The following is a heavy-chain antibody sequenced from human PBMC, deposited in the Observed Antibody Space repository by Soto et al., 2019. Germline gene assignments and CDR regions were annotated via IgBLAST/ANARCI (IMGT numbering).Heavy chain of an antibody. CDR2: IDPSDSYT. Sequence: XESLKISCKGSGCSFTSYWISWVRQMPGKGLEWMGRIDPSDSYTNYSPSFQGHVTISADKSISTAYLQWSSLKASDTAMYYCARQGERITIFGVVIIGGMDVWGQGNTVTVSS. CDR1: GCSFTSYW. J-gene: IGHJ6*02. CDR3: ARQGERITIFGVVIIGGMDV. D-gene: IGHD3-3*01. V-gene: IGHV5-10-1*01.